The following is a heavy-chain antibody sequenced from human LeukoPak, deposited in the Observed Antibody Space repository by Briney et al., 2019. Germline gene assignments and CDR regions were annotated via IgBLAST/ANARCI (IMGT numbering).Heavy chain of an antibody. CDR2: ISSSSRYI. V-gene: IGHV3-21*01. D-gene: IGHD3-9*01. Sequence: PGGSLRLSCAASGFTFSRYSMNWVRQAPGKGLEWVSYISSSSRYIYYADSVEGRFTISRDNAKNSLYLQMNSLRAEDTAVYYCARDGSILTGYSDFDYWGQGTLVTVSS. CDR3: ARDGSILTGYSDFDY. J-gene: IGHJ4*02. CDR1: GFTFSRYS.